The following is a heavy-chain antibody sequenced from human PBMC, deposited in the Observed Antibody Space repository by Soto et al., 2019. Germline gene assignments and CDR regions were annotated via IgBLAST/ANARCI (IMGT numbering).Heavy chain of an antibody. J-gene: IGHJ5*02. Sequence: SETLSLTCGVSGGTVASSHWWSWVRQSPGRGLEWIGNVYHTGDTNFNPSLQSRVTFSVDRSNNQFSLRLTSVTAADTAVYFCAREIVTAGGNNYFDPWGPGTLVTVSS. CDR3: AREIVTAGGNNYFDP. CDR1: GGTVASSHW. V-gene: IGHV4-4*02. CDR2: VYHTGDT. D-gene: IGHD2-21*02.